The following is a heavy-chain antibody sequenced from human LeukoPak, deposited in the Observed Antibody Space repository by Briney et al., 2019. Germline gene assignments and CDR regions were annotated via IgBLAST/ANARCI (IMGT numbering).Heavy chain of an antibody. J-gene: IGHJ6*03. CDR3: ARGVPYGYYYMGV. CDR1: GGSFSGYY. D-gene: IGHD4-17*01. V-gene: IGHV4-34*01. CDR2: INHSGST. Sequence: SETLSLTCAVYGGSFSGYYWSWIRQPPGKGLEWIGEINHSGSTNYNPSLKSRVTISVDTSKNQFSLKLSSVTAADTAVYYCARGVPYGYYYMGVWGKGTTVIVSS.